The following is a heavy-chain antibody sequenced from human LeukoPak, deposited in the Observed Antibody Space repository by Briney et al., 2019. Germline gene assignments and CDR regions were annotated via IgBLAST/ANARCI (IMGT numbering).Heavy chain of an antibody. J-gene: IGHJ4*02. CDR1: GITLSNYG. CDR2: LSGSGGGT. V-gene: IGHV3-23*01. D-gene: IGHD2-8*02. Sequence: GGSLRLSRAVSGITLSNYGMSWVRQAPGKGLEWVAGLSGSGGGTNYADSVQGRFTISRDNPKNTLYLQMNSLRAEDTAVYFCAKRGVGFRFFLVGFHKEPYYFASWAQG. CDR3: AKRGVGFRFFLVGFHKEPYYFAS.